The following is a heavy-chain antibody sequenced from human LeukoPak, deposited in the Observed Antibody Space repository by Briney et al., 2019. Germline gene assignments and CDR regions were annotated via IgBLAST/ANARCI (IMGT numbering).Heavy chain of an antibody. D-gene: IGHD1-14*01. Sequence: SVKVSCKASGGTFSSYAISWVRQAPGQGLEWMGRIIPILGIANYAQKFQGRVTITADKSTSTAYMELSSLRSEDTAVYYCARSGTEGIATIDYWGQGTLVTVSS. V-gene: IGHV1-69*04. CDR2: IIPILGIA. J-gene: IGHJ4*02. CDR3: ARSGTEGIATIDY. CDR1: GGTFSSYA.